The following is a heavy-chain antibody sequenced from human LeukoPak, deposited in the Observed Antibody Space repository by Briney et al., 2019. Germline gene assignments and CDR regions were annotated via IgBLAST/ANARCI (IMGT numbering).Heavy chain of an antibody. J-gene: IGHJ5*02. Sequence: HPGGSLRLSCAASGFTFSSYWMSWVRQAPGKGLEWVANIKQDGSEKYYVDSVKGRFTISRDNAKNSLYLQMNSLRADDTAIYYCVRDRGGAYSGDNLFDPWGQGTLVTVSS. V-gene: IGHV3-7*01. CDR2: IKQDGSEK. CDR3: VRDRGGAYSGDNLFDP. D-gene: IGHD2-21*01. CDR1: GFTFSSYW.